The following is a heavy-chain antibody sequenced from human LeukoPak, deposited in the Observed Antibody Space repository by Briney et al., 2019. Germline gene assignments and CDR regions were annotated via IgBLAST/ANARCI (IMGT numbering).Heavy chain of an antibody. D-gene: IGHD1-26*01. CDR1: GYSFNTFW. J-gene: IGHJ4*02. Sequence: GESLKISCRGSGYSFNTFWIGWVRQMPGKGLEWMGITYPGDSDTRYGPSFQGQVTISADKSISTAYLQWSSLKASDTAMYYCARQVGATSYFDYWGQGTLVTVSS. CDR3: ARQVGATSYFDY. V-gene: IGHV5-51*01. CDR2: TYPGDSDT.